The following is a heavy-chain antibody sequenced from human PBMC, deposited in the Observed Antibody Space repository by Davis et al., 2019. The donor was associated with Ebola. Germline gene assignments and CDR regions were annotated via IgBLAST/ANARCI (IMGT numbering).Heavy chain of an antibody. CDR2: ITPSNGNT. CDR1: GYTFTYRY. J-gene: IGHJ6*02. V-gene: IGHV1-45*02. Sequence: SVKVSCKASGYTFTYRYLHWVRQAPGQALEWMGWITPSNGNTNYAQKFQDRVTITRDRSMSTAYMELSSLRSEDTAMYYCASAGVVPYYYYGMDVWGQGTTVTVSS. D-gene: IGHD2-15*01. CDR3: ASAGVVPYYYYGMDV.